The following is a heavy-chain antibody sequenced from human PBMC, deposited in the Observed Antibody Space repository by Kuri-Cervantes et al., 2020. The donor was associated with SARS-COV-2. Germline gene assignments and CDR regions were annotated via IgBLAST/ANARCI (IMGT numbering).Heavy chain of an antibody. J-gene: IGHJ4*02. CDR2: IYHSGST. D-gene: IGHD1-26*01. CDR3: ARVYGSYDYYFDY. V-gene: IGHV4-38-2*01. Sequence: SQTLSLTCAVSVYSISSGYYWGWIRQPPGKGLEWIGSIYHSGSTYYNPSLKSRVTISVDTSQNQFSLKLSSVTAADTAVYYCARVYGSYDYYFDYWGQGTLVTVSS. CDR1: VYSISSGYY.